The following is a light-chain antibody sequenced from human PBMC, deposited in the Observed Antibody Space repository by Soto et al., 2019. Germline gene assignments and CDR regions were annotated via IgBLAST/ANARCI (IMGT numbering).Light chain of an antibody. CDR2: RNN. Sequence: QSVLTQPPSASGTPGQRVTISCSGSSSNIGPNYIYWYQQLPGTAPKLLIYRNNQRPSGVPDRFSGSKSGTSASLAISGLRSEDEADYYCAAWDDSLSGDVFGTGTKVTVL. J-gene: IGLJ1*01. CDR3: AAWDDSLSGDV. V-gene: IGLV1-47*01. CDR1: SSNIGPNY.